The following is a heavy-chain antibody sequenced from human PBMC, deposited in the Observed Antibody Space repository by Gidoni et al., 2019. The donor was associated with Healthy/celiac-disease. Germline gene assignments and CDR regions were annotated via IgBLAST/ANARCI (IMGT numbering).Heavy chain of an antibody. CDR1: GFTFRSYE. CDR3: ARIRIAVAGTGDFDY. V-gene: IGHV3-48*03. D-gene: IGHD6-19*01. Sequence: EVQLVESGGGLVQPGGSLRLSCTASGFTFRSYEMNWVRQAPGKGLEWVSYISSSGSTIYYADSVKGRFTISRDNAKNSLYLQMNSLRAEDTAVYYCARIRIAVAGTGDFDYWGQGTLVTVSS. J-gene: IGHJ4*02. CDR2: ISSSGSTI.